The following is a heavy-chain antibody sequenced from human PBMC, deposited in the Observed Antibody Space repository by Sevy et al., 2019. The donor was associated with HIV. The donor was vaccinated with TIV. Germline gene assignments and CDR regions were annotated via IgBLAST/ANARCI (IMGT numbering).Heavy chain of an antibody. J-gene: IGHJ3*02. CDR1: GYTFDGSY. V-gene: IGHV1-2*06. D-gene: IGHD2-15*01. CDR3: ARPGGCIVGSCTADI. Sequence: ASVKVSCKASGYTFDGSYIHWVRQAPGQGLEWMGRINPKSGGTNFAQQFQGRVTMTRDTSISTAYMELSRLRFDDTAVYFCARPGGCIVGSCTADIWGQGTMVIVSS. CDR2: INPKSGGT.